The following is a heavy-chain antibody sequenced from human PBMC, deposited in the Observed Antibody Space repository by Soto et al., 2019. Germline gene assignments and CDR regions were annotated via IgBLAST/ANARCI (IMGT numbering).Heavy chain of an antibody. J-gene: IGHJ4*02. CDR3: ASVIGGDSEYYFDF. D-gene: IGHD2-21*02. V-gene: IGHV4-39*07. Sequence: SETLSLTCTVSGASISVHSYYWTWIRQPPGKGLEWIGSSYYNPSLKSRVILSVDTSKNHFSLTLRSVTAADSAMYYCASVIGGDSEYYFDFWGQGALVTVSS. CDR1: GASISVHSYY. CDR2: S.